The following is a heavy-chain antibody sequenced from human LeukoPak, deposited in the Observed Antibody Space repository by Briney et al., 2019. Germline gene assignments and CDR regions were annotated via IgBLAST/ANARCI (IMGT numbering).Heavy chain of an antibody. J-gene: IGHJ4*02. Sequence: GGSLRLSCAASGFTISSNYMSWVRQAPGKGLEWVSVIYSGGSTYYADSVKGRFTISRDNSKNTLYLQMNSLRAEDTAVYYCGPLDYGDWGQGSLVTVSS. CDR2: IYSGGST. CDR3: GPLDYGD. CDR1: GFTISSNY. D-gene: IGHD4-17*01. V-gene: IGHV3-66*02.